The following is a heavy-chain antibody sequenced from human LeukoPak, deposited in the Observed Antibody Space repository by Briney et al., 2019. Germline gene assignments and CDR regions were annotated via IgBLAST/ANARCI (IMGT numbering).Heavy chain of an antibody. V-gene: IGHV1-2*02. CDR2: INPNSGGT. D-gene: IGHD4-17*01. CDR3: ARVSYGDFSKADPDFDY. CDR1: GYTFTGYY. Sequence: SVKVSCKASGYTFTGYYMHWVRQAPGQGLEWMGWINPNSGGTNYAQKFQGRVTMTRDTSISTAYMELSRLRSDDTAVYYCARVSYGDFSKADPDFDYWGQGTLVTVSS. J-gene: IGHJ4*02.